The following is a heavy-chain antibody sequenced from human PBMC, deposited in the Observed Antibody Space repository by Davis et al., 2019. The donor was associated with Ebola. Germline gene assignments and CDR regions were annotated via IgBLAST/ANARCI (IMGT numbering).Heavy chain of an antibody. D-gene: IGHD1-26*01. CDR2: ISGGGGST. CDR3: AKGPGGSSYVHDS. J-gene: IGHJ4*02. CDR1: GFTFRSYA. V-gene: IGHV3-23*01. Sequence: GESLKISCAASGFTFRSYAMSWVRQAPGKGLEWVSAISGGGGSTYYADSVKGRFTITRDNSKNTLYLQMNSLRVEDTAVYYCAKGPGGSSYVHDSWGQGTLVTVSS.